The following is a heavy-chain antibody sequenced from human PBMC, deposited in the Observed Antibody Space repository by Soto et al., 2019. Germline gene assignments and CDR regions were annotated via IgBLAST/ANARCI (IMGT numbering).Heavy chain of an antibody. CDR1: GYTFASYY. V-gene: IGHV1-46*01. Sequence: ASVKVSCKASGYTFASYYIHWLRQAPGQGLEWMGIINPGGGNTNYAQKFQGRVTMTRDTSTSTVSMELSSLRSEDTAVYYCARDAVWSRPDYFDYWGQGTLVTVPS. D-gene: IGHD3-3*01. CDR3: ARDAVWSRPDYFDY. J-gene: IGHJ4*02. CDR2: INPGGGNT.